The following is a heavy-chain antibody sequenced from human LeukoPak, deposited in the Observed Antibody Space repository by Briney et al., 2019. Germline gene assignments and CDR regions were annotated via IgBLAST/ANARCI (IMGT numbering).Heavy chain of an antibody. CDR2: IYYSGST. CDR1: GGSISSYY. Sequence: SETLSLTCTVPGGSISSYYWSWIRQPPGKGLEWIGYIYYSGSTNYNPSLKSRVTMSVDTSKNQFSLKLSSVTAADTAVYYCARTPEKGYYYYMDVWGKGTTVTVSS. CDR3: ARTPEKGYYYYMDV. V-gene: IGHV4-59*12. J-gene: IGHJ6*03.